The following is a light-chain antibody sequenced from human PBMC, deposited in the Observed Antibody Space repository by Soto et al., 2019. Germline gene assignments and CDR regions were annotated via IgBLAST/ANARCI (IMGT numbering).Light chain of an antibody. V-gene: IGKV3-11*01. CDR3: QQRSSWPWGT. CDR1: QSVSSY. J-gene: IGKJ2*01. CDR2: DAS. Sequence: EIVLTQSPATLSLSPGERATLSCRASQSVSSYLAWYQQQPGQAPRRLLHDASNRATGILARFSGSGSGTDVTLTISSREPEDFALYFCQQRSSWPWGTFGQGTKLEIK.